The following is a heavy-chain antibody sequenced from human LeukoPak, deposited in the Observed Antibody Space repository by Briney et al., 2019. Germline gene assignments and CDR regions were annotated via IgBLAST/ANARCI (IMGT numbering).Heavy chain of an antibody. CDR1: GFTFSSYA. J-gene: IGHJ4*02. Sequence: PLGGLRLSRAASGFTFSSYAMSWVRAAPGMGLEWGSTIIGSSGKTYYAESVKGRFTISRDNSKKTLYLQMCRLRAQDTALYYFTKDLWPRDWGQGTLVIVSS. CDR3: TKDLWPRD. V-gene: IGHV3-23*01. D-gene: IGHD2-21*01. CDR2: IIGSSGKT.